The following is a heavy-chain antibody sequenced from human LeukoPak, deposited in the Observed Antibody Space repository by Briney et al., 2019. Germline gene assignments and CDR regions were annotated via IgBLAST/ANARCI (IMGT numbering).Heavy chain of an antibody. CDR1: GGTFSSYA. D-gene: IGHD3-16*01. Sequence: SVTVSCKASGGTFSSYAISWVRQAPGQGREWMGGIIPIFGTANYAQKFQGRVTITTDESTSTAYMELSSLRSEDTAVYYCARDHEVLGLGYWGQGTLVTVSS. J-gene: IGHJ4*02. CDR2: IIPIFGTA. CDR3: ARDHEVLGLGY. V-gene: IGHV1-69*05.